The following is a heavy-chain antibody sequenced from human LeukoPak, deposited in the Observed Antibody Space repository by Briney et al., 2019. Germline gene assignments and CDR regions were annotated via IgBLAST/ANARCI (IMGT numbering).Heavy chain of an antibody. CDR1: GVTFSTNY. Sequence: GGSLRLSCAASGVTFSTNYMSWVRQAPGKGLEWVSVIYSGGTTYYAASVKGRFTISRDNSRNTVYLQMNSLRAEDTAVYYCATKYYFDYWGQGTLVTVSS. V-gene: IGHV3-53*01. CDR2: IYSGGTT. J-gene: IGHJ4*02. CDR3: ATKYYFDY.